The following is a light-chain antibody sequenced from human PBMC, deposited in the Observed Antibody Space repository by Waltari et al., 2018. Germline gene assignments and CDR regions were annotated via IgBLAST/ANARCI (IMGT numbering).Light chain of an antibody. CDR1: QGITSY. Sequence: DIQLTQSPSFLSASVGDRVSITCRASQGITSYLAWYQQKPGKAPKLLIFAASTLQSGVPSRFRGSGSGTEFTLTINSLQPEDFATYYCQQLNSYPPTCGPGTKVDIK. V-gene: IGKV1-9*01. CDR3: QQLNSYPPT. CDR2: AAS. J-gene: IGKJ3*01.